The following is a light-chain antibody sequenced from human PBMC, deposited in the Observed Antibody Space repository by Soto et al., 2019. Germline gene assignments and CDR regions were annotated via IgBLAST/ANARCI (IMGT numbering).Light chain of an antibody. V-gene: IGKV3-20*01. J-gene: IGKJ1*01. CDR1: QSVSSSY. CDR3: QQYASSTGR. Sequence: EIVLTQSPGTLSLSPGEGATLSCRASQSVSSSYLAWYQQKPGQSPRLLIYGASSRATGISDRFSGSGSGTDFTLTISRLEPEDFAVYYCQQYASSTGRFGQGTKVEIQ. CDR2: GAS.